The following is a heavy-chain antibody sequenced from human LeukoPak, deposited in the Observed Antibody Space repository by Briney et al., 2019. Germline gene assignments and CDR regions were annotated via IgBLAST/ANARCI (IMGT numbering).Heavy chain of an antibody. Sequence: PGRSLRLSCAASGFTFNSYAMHWVRQAPGKGLEWVSVISSDGENKYYADSVKGRFTISRDNSKNTLYLQMNSLRAEDTAVYYCAKVAVTTPYYYYMDVWGRGTTVTVSS. CDR1: GFTFNSYA. D-gene: IGHD4-11*01. V-gene: IGHV3-30*04. J-gene: IGHJ6*03. CDR2: ISSDGENK. CDR3: AKVAVTTPYYYYMDV.